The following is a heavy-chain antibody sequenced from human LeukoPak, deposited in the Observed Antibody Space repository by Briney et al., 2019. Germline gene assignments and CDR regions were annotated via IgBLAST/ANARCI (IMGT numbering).Heavy chain of an antibody. V-gene: IGHV3-7*01. Sequence: PGGSLRLSCAASGFTFSSYWMSWVRQAPGKGLEWVANIKQDGSEKYYVDSVKGRFTISRDNAKNSLYLQMNSLRAEDTAVYYCARVNIAAAGDPFDYWGQGTLVTVSS. CDR2: IKQDGSEK. CDR3: ARVNIAAAGDPFDY. CDR1: GFTFSSYW. D-gene: IGHD6-13*01. J-gene: IGHJ4*02.